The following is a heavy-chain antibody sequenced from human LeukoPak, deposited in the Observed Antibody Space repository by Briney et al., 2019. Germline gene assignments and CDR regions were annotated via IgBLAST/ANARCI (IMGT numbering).Heavy chain of an antibody. CDR1: GGSISTYY. V-gene: IGHV4-4*09. Sequence: SETLSLTCTVSGGSISTYYWSWIRRPPGKGLEWIAYIHASGPTHYNPSLKSRITISVDTSKNQFSLKPSSVTAADTAVYYCARHDAGIAARPFDNWGQGTLVTVSS. CDR3: ARHDAGIAARPFDN. J-gene: IGHJ4*02. D-gene: IGHD6-6*01. CDR2: IHASGPT.